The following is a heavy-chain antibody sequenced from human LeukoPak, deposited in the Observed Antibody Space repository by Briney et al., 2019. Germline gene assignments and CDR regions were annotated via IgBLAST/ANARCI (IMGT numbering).Heavy chain of an antibody. J-gene: IGHJ6*03. Sequence: SSETLSLTCTVSGGSISSNSYYWSWIRRPAGKGLEWIGRIYTSGSTDYNPSLKSRVTISVDTSKNQFSLKLSSVTAADTAMYYCARFKTSGTYYMDVWGKGTTVTVSS. CDR3: ARFKTSGTYYMDV. D-gene: IGHD1-26*01. CDR1: GGSISSNSYY. CDR2: IYTSGST. V-gene: IGHV4-61*02.